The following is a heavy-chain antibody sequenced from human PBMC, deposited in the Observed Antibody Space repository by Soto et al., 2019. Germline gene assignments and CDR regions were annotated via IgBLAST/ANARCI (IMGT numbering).Heavy chain of an antibody. CDR2: IYWNDDK. Sequence: SGPTLVNPAQTLTLTCSFSGFSLSSGGLGWMRQPPGKALEWLALIYWNDDKRYSPSLKNRLTITKDTSKNQVVLTMTNMDPVDTATYYCARPRISSGWYIEHFEYWGQGTMVTVSS. J-gene: IGHJ4*02. CDR1: GFSLSSGGLG. D-gene: IGHD6-19*01. V-gene: IGHV2-5*01. CDR3: ARPRISSGWYIEHFEY.